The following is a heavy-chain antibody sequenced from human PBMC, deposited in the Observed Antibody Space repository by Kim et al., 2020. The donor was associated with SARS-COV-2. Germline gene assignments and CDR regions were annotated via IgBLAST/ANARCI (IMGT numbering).Heavy chain of an antibody. D-gene: IGHD4-4*01. CDR2: INHSGST. CDR3: ARAARGDYSNYGGSLRYY. J-gene: IGHJ6*01. Sequence: SETLSLTCAVYGGSFSGYYWSWIRQPPGKGLEWIGEINHSGSTNYNPSLKSRVTISVDTSKNQFSLKLSSVTAADTAVYYCARAARGDYSNYGGSLRYY. CDR1: GGSFSGYY. V-gene: IGHV4-34*01.